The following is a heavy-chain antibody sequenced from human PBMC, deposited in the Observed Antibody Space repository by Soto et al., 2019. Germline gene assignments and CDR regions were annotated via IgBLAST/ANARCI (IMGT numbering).Heavy chain of an antibody. D-gene: IGHD2-21*01. V-gene: IGHV4-39*01. CDR1: GVSISESSHY. J-gene: IGHJ4*02. CDR2: IYYTGRT. Sequence: QLLLQESGPGLVKPSETLSLTCAVSGVSISESSHYWAWIRQPPGKGLEWIASIYYTGRTHYNPPLRSRLTISIDTSRDQFSLNLSSVTAADMAVYYCARHLGTSGDWAFDFWGQGTLVPVSS. CDR3: ARHLGTSGDWAFDF.